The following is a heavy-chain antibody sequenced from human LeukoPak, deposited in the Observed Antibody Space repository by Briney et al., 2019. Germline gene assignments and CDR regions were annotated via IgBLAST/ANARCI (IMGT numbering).Heavy chain of an antibody. Sequence: SETLSLTCTVSGGSISSYYWSWIRQPPGKGLEWIGYIYYSGSTNYNPSLKSRVTISVDTSKNQFSLKLSSVTAADTAVYYCARAPDPTYYYDSSGRRLPRYYGMDVWGQGTTVTVPS. D-gene: IGHD3-22*01. V-gene: IGHV4-59*01. CDR3: ARAPDPTYYYDSSGRRLPRYYGMDV. CDR1: GGSISSYY. CDR2: IYYSGST. J-gene: IGHJ6*02.